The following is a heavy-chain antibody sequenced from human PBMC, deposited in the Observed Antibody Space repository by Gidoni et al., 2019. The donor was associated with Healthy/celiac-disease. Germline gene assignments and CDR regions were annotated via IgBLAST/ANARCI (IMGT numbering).Heavy chain of an antibody. CDR2: ISAYNGNT. D-gene: IGHD2-15*01. J-gene: IGHJ4*02. CDR3: ALWAQPRGRYCSGGSGHTFDY. V-gene: IGHV1-18*01. CDR1: GYTFTSEG. Sequence: QVQLVQSGAEGKKPGASVRVSCKASGYTFTSEGISGVRQAPGQGLEWMGWISAYNGNTNYAQKLQGRVTMTTDTSTSTAYMELRSLRSDDTAVYYCALWAQPRGRYCSGGSGHTFDYWGQGTLVTVSS.